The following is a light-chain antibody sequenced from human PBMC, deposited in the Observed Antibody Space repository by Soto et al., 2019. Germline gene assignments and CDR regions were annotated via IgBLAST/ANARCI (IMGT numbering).Light chain of an antibody. CDR3: QQYGSSPRT. V-gene: IGKV3-20*01. J-gene: IGKJ2*01. CDR2: GAS. Sequence: EIVLTQSPATLSLSPGERATLSCRASQSVSRYLAWYQQKAGQAPRLLIYGASSRATGIPDRFSGSGSGTDFTLTISRLEPEDFAVYYCQQYGSSPRTFGQGTKLEIK. CDR1: QSVSRY.